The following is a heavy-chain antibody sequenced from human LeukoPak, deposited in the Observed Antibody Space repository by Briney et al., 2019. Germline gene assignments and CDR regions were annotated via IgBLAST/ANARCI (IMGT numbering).Heavy chain of an antibody. CDR3: ARDSAGNDY. V-gene: IGHV3-7*01. D-gene: IGHD6-13*01. J-gene: IGHJ4*02. CDR2: IKQDGSEK. CDR1: GFTFSTYC. Sequence: GSLRPSCAASGFTFSTYCMSWVRQAPGKGLEWVANIKQDGSEKYYVDSVKGRFTNSRDNAKNSLYLQMNSLRAEDTAMYYCARDSAGNDYWGQGTLVTVSS.